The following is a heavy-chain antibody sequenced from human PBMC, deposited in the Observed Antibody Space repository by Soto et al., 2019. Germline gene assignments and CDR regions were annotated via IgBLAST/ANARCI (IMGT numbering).Heavy chain of an antibody. V-gene: IGHV3-33*01. J-gene: IGHJ6*02. Sequence: QVQLVESGGGVVQPGRSLRLSCAASGFTFSSYGMHWVRQAPGKGLEWVAVIWYDGSNKYYADSVKGRFTISRDNSKNTLYLQMNSLRAEDTAVYYCARDFTRYDYVWGRYRYNYGMDVWGQGTTVSVSS. CDR1: GFTFSSYG. D-gene: IGHD3-16*02. CDR2: IWYDGSNK. CDR3: ARDFTRYDYVWGRYRYNYGMDV.